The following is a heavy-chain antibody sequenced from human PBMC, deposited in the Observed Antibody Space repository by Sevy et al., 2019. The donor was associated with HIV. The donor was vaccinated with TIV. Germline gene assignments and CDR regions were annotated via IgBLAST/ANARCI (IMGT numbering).Heavy chain of an antibody. D-gene: IGHD3-16*01. Sequence: GGSLRLSCAASGFTFSANWLNWVRQAPGKGLEWVSNIKGDGSDKHYADSVEVRFTISRDNAKNLLYLQMNSLRVEDTAVYYCAHETFGRFESWGQGTLVTVSS. CDR1: GFTFSANW. V-gene: IGHV3-7*01. J-gene: IGHJ4*02. CDR2: IKGDGSDK. CDR3: AHETFGRFES.